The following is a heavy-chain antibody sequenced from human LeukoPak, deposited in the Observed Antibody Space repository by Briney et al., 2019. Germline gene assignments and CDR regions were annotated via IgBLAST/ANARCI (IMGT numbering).Heavy chain of an antibody. CDR2: IYYSGSS. Sequence: SETLSLTCTVSGGSISSGDYYWGWIRQSPGKGLEWIGSIYYSGSSSYNPSLQSRVSISVDTSKNHISLKLSSVTAADTAVYYCARRSGSHDYWGQGTLVTVSS. J-gene: IGHJ4*02. CDR1: GGSISSGDYY. CDR3: ARRSGSHDY. D-gene: IGHD1-26*01. V-gene: IGHV4-39*02.